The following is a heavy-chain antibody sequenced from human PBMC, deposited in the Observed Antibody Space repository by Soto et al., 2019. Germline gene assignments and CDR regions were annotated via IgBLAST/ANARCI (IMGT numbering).Heavy chain of an antibody. CDR1: GFTFSTFS. Sequence: EVQLVESGGGSVQPGGSLRLSCAASGFTFSTFSMNWVRQAPGRGLEWMSYISGGGRPISYADSVKGRFTISRDNAKNPRYLQMDSLTAEDTAVYYCARDLGWVFDIWGQGTLVTVSS. CDR3: ARDLGWVFDI. V-gene: IGHV3-48*01. CDR2: ISGGGRPI. D-gene: IGHD6-19*01. J-gene: IGHJ4*02.